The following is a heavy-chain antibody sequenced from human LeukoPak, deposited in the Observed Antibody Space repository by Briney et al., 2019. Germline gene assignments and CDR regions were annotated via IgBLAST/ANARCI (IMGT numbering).Heavy chain of an antibody. CDR2: ITRSSRII. D-gene: IGHD1/OR15-1a*01. J-gene: IGHJ4*02. CDR1: GFTFSNFE. Sequence: GGSLRLSCAASGFTFSNFEVNWVRQIPGKGLEWLSFITRSSRIIYYADSVKGRFTISRDNSKNTLYLQMNSLRAEDTAVYYCARDGARTYYFENCGEGIQVTVSS. CDR3: ARDGARTYYFEN. V-gene: IGHV3-48*01.